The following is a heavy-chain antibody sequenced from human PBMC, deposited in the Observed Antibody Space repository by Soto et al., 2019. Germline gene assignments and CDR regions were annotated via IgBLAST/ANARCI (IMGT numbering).Heavy chain of an antibody. CDR1: GDSITSGGYY. CDR3: ARDRITRSNWLDP. Sequence: SETLSLTCTVSGDSITSGGYYWTWIRQHPGKGLEWIGYVYHSGSTYYNPSLKSRLTISVDTSQNQFSLKLTSVTAADTAVYFCARDRITRSNWLDPWGPGTLVTVSS. D-gene: IGHD3-10*01. V-gene: IGHV4-31*03. J-gene: IGHJ5*02. CDR2: VYHSGST.